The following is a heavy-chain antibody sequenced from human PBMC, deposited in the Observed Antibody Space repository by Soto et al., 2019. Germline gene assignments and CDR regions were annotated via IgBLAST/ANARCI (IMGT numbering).Heavy chain of an antibody. Sequence: PSETLSLTCTVSGGSISSYYWSWIRQPPGKGLEWIGYIYYSGSTNYNPSLKSRVTISLDTSKNQFSLRLSSVTAADTAVYYCARGLTLVRGLILGLYYFDYWGQGTLVTVSS. CDR1: GGSISSYY. J-gene: IGHJ4*02. D-gene: IGHD3-10*01. CDR3: ARGLTLVRGLILGLYYFDY. CDR2: IYYSGST. V-gene: IGHV4-59*08.